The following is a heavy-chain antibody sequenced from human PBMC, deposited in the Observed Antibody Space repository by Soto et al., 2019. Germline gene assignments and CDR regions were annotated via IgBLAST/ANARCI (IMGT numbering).Heavy chain of an antibody. Sequence: TSETLSLTCTVYGGSFSGYYWSWIRQPPGKGLEWIGEINHSGSTNYNPSLKSRVTISVDTSKNTLYLQMSSLRAEDTAVYYCARTLGTIDPFDYWGQGTLVTVSS. V-gene: IGHV4-34*01. D-gene: IGHD1-1*01. J-gene: IGHJ4*02. CDR3: ARTLGTIDPFDY. CDR2: INHSGST. CDR1: GGSFSGYY.